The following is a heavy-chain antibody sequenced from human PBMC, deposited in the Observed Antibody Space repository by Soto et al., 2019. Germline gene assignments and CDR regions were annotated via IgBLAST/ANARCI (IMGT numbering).Heavy chain of an antibody. V-gene: IGHV3-23*01. J-gene: IGHJ4*02. CDR3: AKYLPGGVDIVVVPAAGIFDY. D-gene: IGHD2-2*01. CDR1: GFTFSSYA. CDR2: ISGSGGST. Sequence: GGSLRLSCAASGFTFSSYAMSWVRQAPGKGLEWVSAISGSGGSTYYADSVKGRFTISRDNSKNTLYLQMNSLRAEDTAVYYCAKYLPGGVDIVVVPAAGIFDYWGQGTLVTVSS.